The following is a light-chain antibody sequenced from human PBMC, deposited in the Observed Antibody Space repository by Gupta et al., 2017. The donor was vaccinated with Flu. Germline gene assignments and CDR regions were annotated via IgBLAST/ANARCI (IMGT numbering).Light chain of an antibody. CDR2: NAS. CDR3: RHEHNYPLT. CDR1: QDIRMT. J-gene: IGKJ4*01. V-gene: IGKV1-6*01. Sequence: AIQMAQPPSSLSASLADGVTLTCRASQDIRMTLGWYQQKPGKAPKLLIYNASTVKTGVPSRFSGSGCGTDFTLTISSLQAEDFATYYCRHEHNYPLTFGGGTKVEIK.